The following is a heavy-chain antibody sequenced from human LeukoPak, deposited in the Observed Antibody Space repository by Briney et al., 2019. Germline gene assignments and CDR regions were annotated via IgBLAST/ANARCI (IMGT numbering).Heavy chain of an antibody. V-gene: IGHV3-33*01. CDR3: ARDLGYYDSSGYYDY. Sequence: GRSLRLSCAASGFTFSSYGMHWVRQAPGRGLEWVAVIWYDGSNKYYADSVKGRFTISRDNSKNTLYLQMNSLRAEDTAVYYCARDLGYYDSSGYYDYWGQGTLVTVSS. J-gene: IGHJ4*02. D-gene: IGHD3-22*01. CDR1: GFTFSSYG. CDR2: IWYDGSNK.